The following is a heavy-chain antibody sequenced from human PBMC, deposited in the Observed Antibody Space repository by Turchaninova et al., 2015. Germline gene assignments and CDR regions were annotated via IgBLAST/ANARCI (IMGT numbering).Heavy chain of an antibody. CDR2: LSWKNGRL. CDR1: GFTFDDYD. D-gene: IGHD5-18*01. Sequence: EVQLVESGGGLVQPGRSLRLSCAASGFTFDDYDMHWVRQAPGRGVEWVSGLSWKNGRLSSPDAVKDRCTISRDNGKNSLYLQMNSLGAEDTALYYCAKDKGYSYGQLFDYWGQGTLVTVSS. V-gene: IGHV3-9*01. J-gene: IGHJ4*02. CDR3: AKDKGYSYGQLFDY.